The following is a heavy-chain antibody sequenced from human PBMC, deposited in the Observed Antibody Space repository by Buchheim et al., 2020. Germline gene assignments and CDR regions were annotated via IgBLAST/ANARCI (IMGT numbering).Heavy chain of an antibody. D-gene: IGHD2-15*01. V-gene: IGHV4-34*01. CDR2: INHSGST. J-gene: IGHJ1*01. CDR1: GGSFSGYY. Sequence: QVQLQQWGAGLLKPSETLSLTCAVYGGSFSGYYWSWIRQPPGKGLEWIGEINHSGSTNYNPSLKSRVTISVDTSKNQFSLKLSSVSAADTAVYYCARGSTPAALFQHWCQGTL. CDR3: ARGSTPAALFQH.